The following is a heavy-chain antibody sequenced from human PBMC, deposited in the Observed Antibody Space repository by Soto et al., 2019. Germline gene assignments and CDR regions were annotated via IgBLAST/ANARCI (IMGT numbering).Heavy chain of an antibody. Sequence: EVQLLESGGGLVQPGGSLRLSCAASGFTFSRYGMSWVRQAPGQGLEWVSAINGGGGTTYYADSVKGRFTISRDNSKNTLYLQKNSLRAEDTDLYYCAKNIYTGSPYGMDVWGQGTTVTVSS. CDR1: GFTFSRYG. V-gene: IGHV3-23*01. D-gene: IGHD1-26*01. CDR2: INGGGGTT. J-gene: IGHJ6*02. CDR3: AKNIYTGSPYGMDV.